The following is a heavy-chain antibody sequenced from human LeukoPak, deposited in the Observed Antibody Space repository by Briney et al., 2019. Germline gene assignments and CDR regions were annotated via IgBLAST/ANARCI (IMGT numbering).Heavy chain of an antibody. V-gene: IGHV4-59*08. CDR1: GGSISSYY. D-gene: IGHD1-26*01. CDR2: IYYSGST. J-gene: IGHJ4*02. CDR3: ARLASGSYGPLTPFDY. Sequence: SETLSLTCTVSGGSISSYYWSWIRQPPGKGLEWIGDIYYSGSTNYNPSLKSRVTISVDTSKTQFSLRLSSVTAADTAVYYSARLASGSYGPLTPFDYWGQGTLVTVSS.